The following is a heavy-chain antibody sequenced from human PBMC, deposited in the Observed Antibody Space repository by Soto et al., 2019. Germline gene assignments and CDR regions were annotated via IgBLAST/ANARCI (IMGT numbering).Heavy chain of an antibody. Sequence: ASVKVSCKASGYTFTSYGISWVRQAPGQGLEWMGWISAYNGNTNYAQKLQGRVTMTTDTSTSTAYMELRSLRSDDTAVYYCARVTYVIWFGELLSLEDYYGMDVWGQGTTVTVSS. CDR2: ISAYNGNT. CDR3: ARVTYVIWFGELLSLEDYYGMDV. J-gene: IGHJ6*02. V-gene: IGHV1-18*01. D-gene: IGHD3-10*01. CDR1: GYTFTSYG.